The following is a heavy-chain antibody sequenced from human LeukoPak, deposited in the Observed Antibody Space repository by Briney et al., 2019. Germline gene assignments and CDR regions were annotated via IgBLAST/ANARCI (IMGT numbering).Heavy chain of an antibody. CDR1: GFTLSSYA. D-gene: IGHD3-9*01. CDR3: AKADYDILTAYYS. CDR2: IVGSGDRT. V-gene: IGHV3-23*01. J-gene: IGHJ5*02. Sequence: PGGSLRHSSAAPGFTLSSYAMNWVRQAPEEGLEWVASIVGSGDRTYYADPVKGRFTISRDSSKNTLYLQMNRLGDEDTAVYYCAKADYDILTAYYSWGQGTLVTVS.